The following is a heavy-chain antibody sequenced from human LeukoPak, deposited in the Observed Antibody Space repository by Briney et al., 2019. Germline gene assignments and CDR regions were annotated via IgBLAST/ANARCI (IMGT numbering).Heavy chain of an antibody. J-gene: IGHJ4*02. CDR2: IYYNGTT. CDR1: GDSISRGPYY. V-gene: IGHV4-39*01. CDR3: ARLTDCRGGSCYFDY. Sequence: PSETLSLTCTVSGDSISRGPYYCGWIRQPPGKGLEWIGSIYYNGTTYYSPYPKSRVTIFIDKSKNQFSLKLSSVTAADTALYYCARLTDCRGGSCYFDYWGQGTLVTVSS. D-gene: IGHD2-15*01.